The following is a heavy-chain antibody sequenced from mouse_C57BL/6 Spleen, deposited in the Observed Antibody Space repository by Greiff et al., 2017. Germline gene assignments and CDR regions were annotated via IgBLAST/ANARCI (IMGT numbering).Heavy chain of an antibody. Sequence: VKLMESGAELVKPGASVKISCKASGYAFSSYWMNWVKQRPGKGLEWIGQIYPGDGDTNYNGKFKGKATLTADKSSSTAYMQLSSLTSEDSAVYFCARREFYYYGSSYLGYFDYWGQGTTLTVSS. CDR1: GYAFSSYW. J-gene: IGHJ2*01. D-gene: IGHD1-1*01. V-gene: IGHV1-80*01. CDR3: ARREFYYYGSSYLGYFDY. CDR2: IYPGDGDT.